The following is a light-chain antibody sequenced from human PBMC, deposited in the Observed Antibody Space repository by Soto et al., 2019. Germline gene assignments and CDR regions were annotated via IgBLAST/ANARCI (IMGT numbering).Light chain of an antibody. Sequence: EIVLTQSPATLSLSPGERATLSCRASQSVSSYLAWYQQKPDQAPRLLIYDSSNRATGIPARFSGSGSGTDFTLTISSLEPEDFAVYYCQQRSNWPPYTFGQWTKLEIK. CDR1: QSVSSY. CDR2: DSS. V-gene: IGKV3-11*01. CDR3: QQRSNWPPYT. J-gene: IGKJ2*01.